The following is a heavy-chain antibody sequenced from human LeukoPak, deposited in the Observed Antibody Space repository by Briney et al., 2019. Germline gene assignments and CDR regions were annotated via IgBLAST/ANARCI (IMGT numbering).Heavy chain of an antibody. CDR1: GGSISSGGNY. J-gene: IGHJ6*02. CDR3: ARNELISSNYYYYGMDV. V-gene: IGHV4-31*03. CDR2: INYSGNT. Sequence: SETLSLTCTVSGGSISSGGNYWTWIRQNPGKGLEWIGYINYSGNTYYNPSLKSRVTISVDTSKNQFSLKLSSVTAADTAVYYCARNELISSNYYYYGMDVWGQGTTVTVSS.